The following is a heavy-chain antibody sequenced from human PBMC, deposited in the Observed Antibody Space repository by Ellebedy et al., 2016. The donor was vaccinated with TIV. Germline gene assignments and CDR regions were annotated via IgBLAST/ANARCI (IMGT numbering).Heavy chain of an antibody. Sequence: GESLKISCVTSGISFNFYWMHWVRQVPGKGPVWVARINGDGSSLDYADAVRGRFTISRDNAKSTLYLQMSGLRAEDSGLYYCVRIPWSSDFTLDLWGQGTMVSVSS. CDR2: INGDGSSL. D-gene: IGHD3/OR15-3a*01. CDR1: GISFNFYW. V-gene: IGHV3-74*01. J-gene: IGHJ3*01. CDR3: VRIPWSSDFTLDL.